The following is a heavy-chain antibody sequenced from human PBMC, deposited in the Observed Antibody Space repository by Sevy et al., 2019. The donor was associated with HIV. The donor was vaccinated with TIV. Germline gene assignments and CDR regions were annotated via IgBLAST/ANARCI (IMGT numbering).Heavy chain of an antibody. V-gene: IGHV3-23*01. J-gene: IGHJ3*02. CDR1: GFTFITYA. CDR2: IYGTSGTT. CDR3: AGGRYDSSGSFDAFDI. D-gene: IGHD3-22*01. Sequence: GGSLRLSCKPSGFTFITYAMNWVRQAPGKGLEWVSTIYGTSGTTYYAESVRGRFTISRDNSMNTLFLQMNTLRTEDTALYYCAGGRYDSSGSFDAFDIWGQGTIVTVSS.